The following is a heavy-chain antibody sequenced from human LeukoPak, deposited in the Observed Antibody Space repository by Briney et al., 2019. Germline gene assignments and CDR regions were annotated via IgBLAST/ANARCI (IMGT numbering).Heavy chain of an antibody. CDR3: AKMSPXGXVGH. D-gene: IGHD5/OR15-5a*01. Sequence: RTGGSLRLSCAASGFTFSSYAMSWVRQAPGKGLEWVSAISGNGGSTYYADSVKGRFTISRDNSKNTLYLQMHSLRAEDTAVYYXAKMSPXGXVGHWGQGTLVTVS. J-gene: IGHJ4*02. V-gene: IGHV3-23*01. CDR2: ISGNGGST. CDR1: GFTFSSYA.